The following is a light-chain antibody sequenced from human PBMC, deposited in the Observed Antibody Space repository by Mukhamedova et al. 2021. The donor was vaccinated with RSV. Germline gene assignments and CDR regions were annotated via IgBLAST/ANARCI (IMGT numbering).Light chain of an antibody. V-gene: IGKV1/OR2-108*01. CDR3: QQAFTSPRT. Sequence: QSTWEAPRLVIYSASKLATGVPSLFSGIGSGTDFTLTVSSLQPEDVGTYYCQQAFTSPRTFGQGTRVEI. J-gene: IGKJ2*02. CDR2: SAS.